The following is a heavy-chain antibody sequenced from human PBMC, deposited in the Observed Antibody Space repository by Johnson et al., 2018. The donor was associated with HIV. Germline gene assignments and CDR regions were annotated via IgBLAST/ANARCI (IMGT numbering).Heavy chain of an antibody. D-gene: IGHD3-22*01. CDR3: AREGDYYDSSGYWAAFDI. Sequence: VQVVESGGDVVQPGRSLRLSCAASGFSFSTYGMHWVRQAPGKGLEWVSGINWNGDNTGYADSVKGRFTISRDNDKNSLYLQMNSLRADDTAVYYCAREGDYYDSSGYWAAFDIWGQGTMVTVSS. CDR1: GFSFSTYG. V-gene: IGHV3-NL1*01. J-gene: IGHJ3*02. CDR2: INWNGDNT.